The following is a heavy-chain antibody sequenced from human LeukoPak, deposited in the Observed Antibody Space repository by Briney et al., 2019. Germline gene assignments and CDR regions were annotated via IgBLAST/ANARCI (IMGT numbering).Heavy chain of an antibody. J-gene: IGHJ4*02. Sequence: GGSLRLSCAASGFTFSSYAMSWVRQAPGKGLEWVSGISDSGSSTNYAASVKGRFTIARDNSKNTLYLQVNSLRAEDTAEYYCAKDSYSSNRPYYFDYWGQGTLVTVSS. V-gene: IGHV3-23*01. CDR3: AKDSYSSNRPYYFDY. CDR2: ISDSGSST. D-gene: IGHD2/OR15-2a*01. CDR1: GFTFSSYA.